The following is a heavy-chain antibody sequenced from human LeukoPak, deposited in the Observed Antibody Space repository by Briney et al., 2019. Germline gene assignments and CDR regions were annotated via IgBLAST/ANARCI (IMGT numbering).Heavy chain of an antibody. Sequence: PSETLSLTCTVSGGSISSSSYYWGWIRQPPGKGLEWIGSIYYSGSTYYNPSLKSRVTISVDTPKNQFSLKLSSVTAADTAVYYCARGITGTVDYWGQGTLVTVSS. CDR2: IYYSGST. CDR3: ARGITGTVDY. D-gene: IGHD1-20*01. J-gene: IGHJ4*02. V-gene: IGHV4-39*01. CDR1: GGSISSSSYY.